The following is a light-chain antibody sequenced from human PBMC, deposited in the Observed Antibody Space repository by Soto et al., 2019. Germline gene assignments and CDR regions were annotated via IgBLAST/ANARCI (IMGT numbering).Light chain of an antibody. CDR2: EDY. V-gene: IGLV2-23*01. J-gene: IGLJ1*01. CDR1: NTDVENYHF. CDR3: GSHGGFNTPYV. Sequence: SVLTQPASVSGSPGQTITIACTGSNTDVENYHFVSWYQQHPGKAPKLMIYEDYKRPSGVSNRFSGSKSGNTASLTISGLQTEDEADYYCGSHGGFNTPYVFATGTKVTVL.